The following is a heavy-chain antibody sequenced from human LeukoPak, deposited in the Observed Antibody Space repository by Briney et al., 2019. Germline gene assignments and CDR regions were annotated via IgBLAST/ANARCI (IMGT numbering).Heavy chain of an antibody. J-gene: IGHJ4*02. V-gene: IGHV1-2*02. CDR1: GYTFTGYY. D-gene: IGHD5-12*01. Sequence: ASVKVSCKASGYTFTGYYMHWVRQAPGQGLEWMGWINPNSGGTNYAQKFQGRVTMTRDTSISTAYMELSRQRSDDTAVYYCARVAVRRGLFDYWGQGTLVTVSS. CDR3: ARVAVRRGLFDY. CDR2: INPNSGGT.